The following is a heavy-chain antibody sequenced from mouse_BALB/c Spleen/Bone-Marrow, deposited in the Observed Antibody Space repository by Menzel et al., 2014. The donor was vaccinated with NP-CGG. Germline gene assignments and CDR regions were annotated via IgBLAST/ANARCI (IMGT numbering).Heavy chain of an antibody. CDR3: ARGTYRYYFDY. CDR2: ILPGSGTT. Sequence: VKLQESGAELMKPGASVKISCMATGYTFSSYWIEWVKQRPGHGLEWIGEILPGSGTTNYNEKFKGKATFTADTSSNTAYMQLSSLTSEDSAVYYCARGTYRYYFDYWGQGTTLTVSS. V-gene: IGHV1-9*01. CDR1: GYTFSSYW. D-gene: IGHD2-14*01. J-gene: IGHJ2*01.